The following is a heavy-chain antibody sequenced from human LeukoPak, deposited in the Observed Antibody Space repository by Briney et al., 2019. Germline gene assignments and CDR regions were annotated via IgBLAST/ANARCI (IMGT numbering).Heavy chain of an antibody. J-gene: IGHJ4*02. CDR1: GFTFSSYA. CDR2: ISGSGGST. V-gene: IGHV3-23*01. D-gene: IGHD6-19*01. Sequence: GGSLRLSCAASGFTFSSYAMSWVRQAPGKGLEWVSAISGSGGSTYYADSVKGRFTISRDNSKNTLHLQMNSLRAQDTAVYYCAKGGPGGSGWFFDYWGQGTLVTVSS. CDR3: AKGGPGGSGWFFDY.